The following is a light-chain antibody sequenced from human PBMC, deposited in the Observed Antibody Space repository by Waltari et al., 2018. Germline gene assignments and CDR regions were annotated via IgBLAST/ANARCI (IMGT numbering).Light chain of an antibody. Sequence: QSALPQLASLSGSPGQSITISCTGTSIDIVAFNFFSCYHQPPGKVPRVIIYNGNERPSRISRRFSGSKSGNTASLTISGLQPDDEADYYCGSYRGSNIYVFGTGTKVTVL. CDR3: GSYRGSNIYV. CDR2: NGN. V-gene: IGLV2-14*03. J-gene: IGLJ1*01. CDR1: SIDIVAFNF.